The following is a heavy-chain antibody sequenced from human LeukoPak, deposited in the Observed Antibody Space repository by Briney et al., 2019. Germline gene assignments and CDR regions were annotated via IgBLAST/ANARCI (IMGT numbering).Heavy chain of an antibody. Sequence: SETLSLTCTVSGGSISGSTYYWGWIRQPPGKGLEWIGEINHSGSTNYNPSLKSRVTISVDTSKNQFSLKLSSVTAADTAVYYCATSHDYGDYVAVHWGQGTLVTVSS. CDR3: ATSHDYGDYVAVH. CDR1: GGSISGSTYY. CDR2: INHSGST. V-gene: IGHV4-39*07. J-gene: IGHJ4*02. D-gene: IGHD4-17*01.